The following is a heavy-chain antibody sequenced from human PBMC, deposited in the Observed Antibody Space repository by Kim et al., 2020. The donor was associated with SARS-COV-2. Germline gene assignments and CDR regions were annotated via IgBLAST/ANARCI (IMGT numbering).Heavy chain of an antibody. CDR3: ARGHGTMVRGVISGYYYYGMDV. J-gene: IGHJ6*02. CDR1: GGSFSGYY. D-gene: IGHD3-10*01. Sequence: SETLSLTCAVYGGSFSGYYWSWIRQPPGKGLEWIGEINHSGSTNYNPSLKSRVTISVDTSKNQFSLKLSSVTAADTAVYYCARGHGTMVRGVISGYYYYGMDVWGQGTTVTVSS. CDR2: INHSGST. V-gene: IGHV4-34*01.